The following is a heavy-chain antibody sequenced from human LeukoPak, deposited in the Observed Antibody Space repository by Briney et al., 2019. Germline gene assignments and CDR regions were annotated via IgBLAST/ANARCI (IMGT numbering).Heavy chain of an antibody. D-gene: IGHD6-13*01. Sequence: GGSLRLSCEASALTFISYTFTWVRQAPGKGLEWVSSISSSTSYIYYADSVKGRFTISRDNSKNSLYLQMNSLRAEDTAVYYCASEIIAAAGTVDYWGQGTLVTVSS. CDR2: ISSSTSYI. V-gene: IGHV3-21*01. CDR3: ASEIIAAAGTVDY. J-gene: IGHJ4*02. CDR1: ALTFISYT.